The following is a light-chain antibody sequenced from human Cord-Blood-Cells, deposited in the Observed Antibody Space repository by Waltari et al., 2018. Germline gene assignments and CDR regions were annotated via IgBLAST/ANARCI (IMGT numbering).Light chain of an antibody. J-gene: IGLJ3*02. CDR3: SSYTSSSTWV. Sequence: QSALTQPASVSGSPGQSITISCTGTSSDVGGYNYVSWYQQHPGKVPKLMIYDVSKRTYGVSNRFSGSKSGNTASLTISGLQAEDEADYYCSSYTSSSTWVFGGGTKLTVL. CDR1: SSDVGGYNY. CDR2: DVS. V-gene: IGLV2-14*01.